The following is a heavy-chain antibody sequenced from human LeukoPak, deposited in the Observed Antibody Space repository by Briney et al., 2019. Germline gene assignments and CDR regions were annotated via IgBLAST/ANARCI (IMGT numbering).Heavy chain of an antibody. Sequence: SETLSLTCAVYGGSFSGYYWSWIRQPPGKGLEWIGEINHSGSTNYNPSLKSRVTISVGTSKNQFSLKLSSVTAADTAVYYCARYSSYDFWSGAFGLWFDPWGQGTLVTVSS. CDR3: ARYSSYDFWSGAFGLWFDP. V-gene: IGHV4-34*01. D-gene: IGHD3-3*01. CDR2: INHSGST. J-gene: IGHJ5*02. CDR1: GGSFSGYY.